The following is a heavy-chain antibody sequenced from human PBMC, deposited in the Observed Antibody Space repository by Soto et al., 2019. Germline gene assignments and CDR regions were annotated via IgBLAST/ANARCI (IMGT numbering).Heavy chain of an antibody. J-gene: IGHJ6*02. D-gene: IGHD6-13*01. V-gene: IGHV3-49*04. CDR3: TREGLTADAAAGKPNYYYYGMDV. CDR1: GFTFGDYA. CDR2: IRSKAYGGTT. Sequence: GGSLRLSCTASGFTFGDYAMSWVRQAPGKGLEWVGFIRSKAYGGTTEYAASVKGRFTISRDDSKSIAYLQMNSLKTEDTAVYYCTREGLTADAAAGKPNYYYYGMDVWGQGTTVTSP.